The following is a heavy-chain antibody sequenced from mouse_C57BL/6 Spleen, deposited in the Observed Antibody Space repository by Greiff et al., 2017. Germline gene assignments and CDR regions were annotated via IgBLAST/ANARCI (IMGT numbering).Heavy chain of an antibody. CDR1: GFTFSDYG. V-gene: IGHV5-17*01. J-gene: IGHJ4*01. CDR2: ISSGSSTI. Sequence: EVKLVESGGGLVKPGGSLKLSCAASGFTFSDYGMHWVRQAPEKGLEWVAYISSGSSTIYYADTVKGRFTISRDNAKNTLFLQMTSLRSEDTAMYYCARNYLHYYATDYWGQGTSVTVSS. CDR3: ARNYLHYYATDY. D-gene: IGHD5-5*01.